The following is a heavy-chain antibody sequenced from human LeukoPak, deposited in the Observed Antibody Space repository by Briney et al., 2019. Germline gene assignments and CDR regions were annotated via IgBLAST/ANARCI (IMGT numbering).Heavy chain of an antibody. CDR1: GFTFSSFA. J-gene: IGHJ4*02. Sequence: PGGSLRLSCAASGFTFSSFAMSGFGRAPGKGLDWFSAISGSGGSTYYADSVKGRFTISRDNSKNTLYLQMNSLRAEDTAVYYCAKDQTYYYDSSGYYRYWGQGTLVTVSS. CDR2: ISGSGGST. CDR3: AKDQTYYYDSSGYYRY. V-gene: IGHV3-23*01. D-gene: IGHD3-22*01.